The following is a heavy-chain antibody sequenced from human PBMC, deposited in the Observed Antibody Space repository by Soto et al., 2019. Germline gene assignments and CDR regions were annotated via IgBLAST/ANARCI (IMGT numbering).Heavy chain of an antibody. Sequence: GASVKVSCKASGGTFSSYAISWVRQAPGQGLEWMGGIIPIFGTANYAQKFQGRGTITADESTSTAYMELSSLRSEDTAVYYCARGQPVYDYVWGSYRSDAFDIWGQGTMVTVSS. D-gene: IGHD3-16*02. V-gene: IGHV1-69*13. CDR3: ARGQPVYDYVWGSYRSDAFDI. J-gene: IGHJ3*02. CDR1: GGTFSSYA. CDR2: IIPIFGTA.